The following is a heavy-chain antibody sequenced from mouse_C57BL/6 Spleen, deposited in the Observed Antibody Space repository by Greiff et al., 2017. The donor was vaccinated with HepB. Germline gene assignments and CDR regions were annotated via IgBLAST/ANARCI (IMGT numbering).Heavy chain of an antibody. V-gene: IGHV1-47*01. CDR3: ARGGKYGYDEDWYFDV. CDR1: GYTFTTYP. J-gene: IGHJ1*03. Sequence: QVQLQQSGAELVKPGASVKMSCKASGYTFTTYPIEWMKQNHGKSLEWIGNFHPYNDDTKYNEKFKGKATLTVEKSSSTVYLGLSRLTSDDSAVYYCARGGKYGYDEDWYFDVWGTGTTVTVSS. CDR2: FHPYNDDT. D-gene: IGHD2-2*01.